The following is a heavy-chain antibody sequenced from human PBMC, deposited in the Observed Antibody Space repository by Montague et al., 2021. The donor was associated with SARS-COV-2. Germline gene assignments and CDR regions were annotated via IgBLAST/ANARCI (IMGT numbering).Heavy chain of an antibody. D-gene: IGHD3-22*01. CDR1: GFTFSTYT. CDR2: ITASSIYI. CDR3: TRDAFTMIIDAFNI. V-gene: IGHV3-21*01. J-gene: IGHJ3*02. Sequence: SLRLSCAASGFTFSTYTMNWVRQAPGQGLEWVSSITASSIYIYYADSVKGRFTISRDNAKNSLYLQMNSLRAEDTAVYYCTRDAFTMIIDAFNIWGQGKRSPSLQ.